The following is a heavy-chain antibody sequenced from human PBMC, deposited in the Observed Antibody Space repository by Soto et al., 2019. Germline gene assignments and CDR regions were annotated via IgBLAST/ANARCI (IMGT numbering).Heavy chain of an antibody. CDR2: INHSGST. J-gene: IGHJ5*02. CDR1: GGSFSGYY. Sequence: PSETLSLTCAVYGGSFSGYYWSWIRQPPGKGLEWIGEINHSGSTNYNPSLKGRVTISVDTSKNQFSLKLSSVTAADTAVYYCARGQDIVVVVAATRRWFDPWGQGTLVTVSS. V-gene: IGHV4-34*01. D-gene: IGHD2-15*01. CDR3: ARGQDIVVVVAATRRWFDP.